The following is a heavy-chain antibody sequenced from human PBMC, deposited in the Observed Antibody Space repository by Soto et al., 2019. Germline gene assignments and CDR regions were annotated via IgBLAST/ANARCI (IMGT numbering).Heavy chain of an antibody. V-gene: IGHV3-7*01. CDR1: GFTFSSYW. CDR3: ARDNWNHSPDKYRRVYYYYYMDV. D-gene: IGHD1-20*01. Sequence: GGSLRLSCAASGFTFSSYWMSWVRQAPGKGLEWVANIKQDGSEKYYVDSVKGRFTISRDNAKNSLYLQMNSLRAEDTAVYYCARDNWNHSPDKYRRVYYYYYMDVWGKGTTVTVSS. CDR2: IKQDGSEK. J-gene: IGHJ6*03.